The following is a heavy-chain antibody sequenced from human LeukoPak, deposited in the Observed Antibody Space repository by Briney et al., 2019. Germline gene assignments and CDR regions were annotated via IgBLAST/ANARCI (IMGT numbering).Heavy chain of an antibody. V-gene: IGHV4-39*01. J-gene: IGHJ4*02. CDR2: IYYSGST. CDR1: GGSISSSSYY. CDR3: ARWGSYVGAADY. Sequence: SETLSLTCTVSGGSISSSSYYWGWIRQPPGKGLEWIGSIYYSGSTYYNPSLKSRVTISVDTSKNQFSLKLSSVTAADTAVYYCARWGSYVGAADYWGQGTLVTVSS. D-gene: IGHD3-16*01.